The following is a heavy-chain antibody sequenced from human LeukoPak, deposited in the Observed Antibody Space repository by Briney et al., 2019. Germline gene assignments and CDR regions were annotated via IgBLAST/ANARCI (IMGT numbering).Heavy chain of an antibody. J-gene: IGHJ4*02. CDR1: GYSFITYG. CDR2: ISAYNGNA. CDR3: VRDGNYYDSSGTLSDY. D-gene: IGHD3-22*01. Sequence: GASVKVSCKTSGYSFITYGISWVRQAPGQGLEWMGWISAYNGNAVYVPKFQGRVTMTTDTSTSTAYMDLGSLRSDDTAVYHCVRDGNYYDSSGTLSDYWGQGTLVTVSS. V-gene: IGHV1-18*01.